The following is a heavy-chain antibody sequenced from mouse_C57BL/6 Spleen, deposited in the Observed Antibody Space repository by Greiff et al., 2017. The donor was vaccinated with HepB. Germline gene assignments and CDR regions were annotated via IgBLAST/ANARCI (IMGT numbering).Heavy chain of an antibody. D-gene: IGHD1-1*01. CDR2: IYPGSGNT. CDR1: GYTFTDYY. Sequence: QVQLQQSGAELVRPGASVKLSCKASGYTFTDYYINWVKQRPGQGLEWIARIYPGSGNTYYNEKFKGKATLTAEKSSSTAYMQLSSLTSEDSAVYFCARYYYGSSIYYYAMDYWGQGTSVTVSS. J-gene: IGHJ4*01. V-gene: IGHV1-76*01. CDR3: ARYYYGSSIYYYAMDY.